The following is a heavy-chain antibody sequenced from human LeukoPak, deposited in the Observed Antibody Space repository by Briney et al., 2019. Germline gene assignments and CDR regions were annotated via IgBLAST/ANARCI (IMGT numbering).Heavy chain of an antibody. D-gene: IGHD3-3*01. V-gene: IGHV3-30-3*01. Sequence: GGSLRLSCVASGFTFGKYWMSWVRQAPGKGLEWVALISYDANIGSNKYYADSVKGRFTISRDNSKNTLYLQMNSLRAEDTAVYYCARDGGYDFWSGYYQDYWGQGTLVTVSS. CDR3: ARDGGYDFWSGYYQDY. CDR2: ISYDANIGSNK. CDR1: GFTFGKYW. J-gene: IGHJ4*02.